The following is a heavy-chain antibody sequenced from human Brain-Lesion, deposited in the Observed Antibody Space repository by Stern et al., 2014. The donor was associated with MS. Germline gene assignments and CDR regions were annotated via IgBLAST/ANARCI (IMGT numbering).Heavy chain of an antibody. CDR3: ASRWSGTYYGQNWFDP. CDR2: IYYSGAT. Sequence: VQLVESGPGLVKPSQTLSLTCTVSGGSISSGGHYWSWIRPHPGKGLEWIGYIYYSGATFYNPSLKSRVTISLDTSKNQFSLKLSSVTAADTAVYYCASRWSGTYYGQNWFDPWGQGTLVTVSS. V-gene: IGHV4-31*03. CDR1: GGSISSGGHY. D-gene: IGHD1-26*01. J-gene: IGHJ5*02.